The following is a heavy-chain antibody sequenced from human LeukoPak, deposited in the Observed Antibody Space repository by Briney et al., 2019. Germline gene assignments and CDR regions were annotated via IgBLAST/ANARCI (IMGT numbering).Heavy chain of an antibody. V-gene: IGHV5-51*01. J-gene: IGHJ4*02. CDR2: IYPGDSDT. CDR3: ARYTDHYYFDY. CDR1: GYSYTSSW. D-gene: IGHD1-1*01. Sequence: GESLKISCKGSGYSYTSSWIGWVRQMPGKGLEWMGIIYPGDSDTRYRPSFQGQVTISADKSISTAYLQWSSLNTSDTAMYYCARYTDHYYFDYWGQGTLVTVSS.